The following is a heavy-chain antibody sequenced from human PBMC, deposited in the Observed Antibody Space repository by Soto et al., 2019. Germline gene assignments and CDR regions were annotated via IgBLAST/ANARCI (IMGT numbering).Heavy chain of an antibody. CDR3: AKYIEAVWGAFDY. CDR2: INGDGSST. V-gene: IGHV3-74*01. D-gene: IGHD6-13*01. J-gene: IGHJ4*02. CDR1: GFTFSSYW. Sequence: EVQLVESGGGLVQPGGSLRLSCAASGFTFSSYWMHWVRQAPGKGLVWVSRINGDGSSTSYADSVRGRFTISRDNAKNKLYLQMNSLRAEDTAVYYCAKYIEAVWGAFDYWGQGTLVTVSS.